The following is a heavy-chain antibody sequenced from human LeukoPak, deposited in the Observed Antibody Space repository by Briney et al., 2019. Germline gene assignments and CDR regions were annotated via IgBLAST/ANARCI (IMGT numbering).Heavy chain of an antibody. V-gene: IGHV4-59*08. CDR2: IYYSGST. D-gene: IGHD2-15*01. J-gene: IGHJ5*02. CDR1: GGSMRSYY. Sequence: PSETLSLTCTVSGGSMRSYYWSWIRQPPGKGLEWIGYIYYSGSTNYNPSLKSRVTISVDTSKNQFSLKLSSVTAADTAVYYCARGVAATPDGYWFDPWGQGTLVTVSS. CDR3: ARGVAATPDGYWFDP.